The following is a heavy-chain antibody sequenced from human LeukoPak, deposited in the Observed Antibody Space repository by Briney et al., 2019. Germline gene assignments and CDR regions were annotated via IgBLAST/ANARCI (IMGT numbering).Heavy chain of an antibody. CDR3: ARAKAAPRSAYFDY. CDR2: IYYSGST. V-gene: IGHV4-61*08. CDR1: GGSISSGGHY. D-gene: IGHD6-13*01. Sequence: SETLSLTCTVSGGSISSGGHYWSWIRQPPGKGLEWIGYIYYSGSTNYNPSLKSRVTISVDTSKNQFSLKLSSVTAADTAVYYCARAKAAPRSAYFDYWGQGTLVTVSS. J-gene: IGHJ4*02.